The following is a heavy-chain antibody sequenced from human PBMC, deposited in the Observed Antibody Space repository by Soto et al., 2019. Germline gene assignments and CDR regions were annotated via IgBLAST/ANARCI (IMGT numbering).Heavy chain of an antibody. CDR3: ASLSGSYAHDAFDI. CDR2: IYYSGST. J-gene: IGHJ3*02. D-gene: IGHD1-26*01. Sequence: SETLSLTCSVSGGSISSSSYYWGWIRQPPGKGLEWIGSIYYSGSTYYNPSLKSRVTISVDTSKNQFSLKLSSVTAADTALYYCASLSGSYAHDAFDIWGQGTMVTVSS. V-gene: IGHV4-39*01. CDR1: GGSISSSSYY.